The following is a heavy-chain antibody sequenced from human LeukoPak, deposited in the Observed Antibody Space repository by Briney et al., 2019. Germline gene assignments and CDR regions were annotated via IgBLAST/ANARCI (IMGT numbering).Heavy chain of an antibody. CDR1: GFTVSSNY. J-gene: IGHJ6*03. Sequence: GGSLRLSCAASGFTVSSNYMSWVRQAPGKGLEWVSVIYSGGSTYYADSVKGRFTISRDNSKNTLYLQMNSLRAEDTAVYYCARSIPTYYDILTGYHNYYYMDVWGKGTTVTISS. CDR2: IYSGGST. V-gene: IGHV3-66*01. D-gene: IGHD3-9*01. CDR3: ARSIPTYYDILTGYHNYYYMDV.